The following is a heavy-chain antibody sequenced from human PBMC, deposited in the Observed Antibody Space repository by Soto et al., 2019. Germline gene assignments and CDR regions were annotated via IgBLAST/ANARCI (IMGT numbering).Heavy chain of an antibody. CDR3: ARESGSGSSPFTPYYYYGMDV. Sequence: ASVKVSCKASGGTFSSYAISWVRQAPGKGLEWMGGIIPIFGTANYAQKFQGRVTITADESTSTAYMELSSLRSEDTAVYYCARESGSGSSPFTPYYYYGMDVWGQGTTVTVSS. J-gene: IGHJ6*02. CDR1: GGTFSSYA. D-gene: IGHD3-10*01. CDR2: IIPIFGTA. V-gene: IGHV1-69*13.